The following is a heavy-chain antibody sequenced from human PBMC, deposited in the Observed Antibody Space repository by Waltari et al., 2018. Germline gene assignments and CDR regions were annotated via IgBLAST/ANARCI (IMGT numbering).Heavy chain of an antibody. Sequence: EVQLVESGGGLVQPGGSLRLSCAASGFTFSSYEMNWVRQAPGKGLEWVSYISSSGSNIYYADSWKGRFTISRDNAKNSLYLQMNSLRAEDTAVYYCARVQYCSSTSCYGDYGMDIWGQGTTVTVSS. CDR2: ISSSGSNI. J-gene: IGHJ6*02. V-gene: IGHV3-48*03. CDR1: GFTFSSYE. D-gene: IGHD2-2*01. CDR3: ARVQYCSSTSCYGDYGMDI.